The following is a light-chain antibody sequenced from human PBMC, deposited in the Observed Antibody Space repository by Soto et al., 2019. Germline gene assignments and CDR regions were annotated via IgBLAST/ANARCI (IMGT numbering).Light chain of an antibody. V-gene: IGKV1-9*01. CDR2: AAS. Sequence: DIQLTQSPSFLSASVGDRVTSTCRASQGISSYLAWYQQKPGKAPKLLIYAASTLQSGVPSRFSGSGSGTEFTLTISSLQPEDFATYYCQQLNTYPETFGQGTKVDI. CDR3: QQLNTYPET. CDR1: QGISSY. J-gene: IGKJ1*01.